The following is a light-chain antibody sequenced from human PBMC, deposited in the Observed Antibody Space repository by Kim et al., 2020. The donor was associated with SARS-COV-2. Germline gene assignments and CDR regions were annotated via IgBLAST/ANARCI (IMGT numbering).Light chain of an antibody. J-gene: IGLJ2*01. CDR3: AAWDDSLNGDVV. CDR2: RSN. CDR1: RSDIGSNT. Sequence: ELTQPPSASGTPGQRVTISCSGSRSDIGSNTVNWYQQLPGTAPKLLIYRSNKRPSGVPDRFSASKSGTSASLAISGLQSEDEADYYCAAWDDSLNGDVVFGRGTKLTVL. V-gene: IGLV1-44*01.